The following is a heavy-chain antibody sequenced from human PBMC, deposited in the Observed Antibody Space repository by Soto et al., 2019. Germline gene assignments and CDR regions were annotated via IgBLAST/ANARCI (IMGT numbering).Heavy chain of an antibody. CDR1: GDSVSKYY. CDR3: ARRPAYGEQTHPDP. D-gene: IGHD4-17*01. V-gene: IGHV4-4*07. CDR2: IYTTRSP. J-gene: IGHJ5*02. Sequence: SETLSLTCTVSGDSVSKYYWYWIRQPAGKGLEWIGRIYTTRSPNYNPSLKSRVTMSVDTSKNQYSLKLNLTSVTAADTAVYYCARRPAYGEQTHPDPWGQGLLVTVSS.